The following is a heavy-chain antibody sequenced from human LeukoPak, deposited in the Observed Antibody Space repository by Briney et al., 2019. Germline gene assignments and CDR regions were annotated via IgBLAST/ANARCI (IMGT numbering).Heavy chain of an antibody. CDR1: GGSISSYY. Sequence: PSETLSLTCTVSGGSISSYYWSWLRQPPGKGLEWIGYIYYSGSTNYNPSLKSRVTISVDTSKNQFSLKLSSVTAADTAVYYCARAPSGSGYFDYWGQGTLVTVSS. J-gene: IGHJ4*02. CDR3: ARAPSGSGYFDY. D-gene: IGHD5-12*01. CDR2: IYYSGST. V-gene: IGHV4-59*08.